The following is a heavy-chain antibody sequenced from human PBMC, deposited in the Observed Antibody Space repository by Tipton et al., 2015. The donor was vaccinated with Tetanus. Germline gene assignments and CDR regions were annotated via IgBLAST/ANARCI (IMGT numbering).Heavy chain of an antibody. D-gene: IGHD2-15*01. J-gene: IGHJ4*02. Sequence: LVKPTQTLSLTCTVSGGSLSRGGYYWTWIRQNPGKGLEWIGAIYFSGSTYYNPSLKSRVTISVDTSKNQFSLRWNSVTAGDPAVYYCARDQAGGARGWSYFDSWGQGPLVTVSS. CDR3: ARDQAGGARGWSYFDS. CDR1: GGSLSRGGYY. CDR2: IYFSGST. V-gene: IGHV4-31*03.